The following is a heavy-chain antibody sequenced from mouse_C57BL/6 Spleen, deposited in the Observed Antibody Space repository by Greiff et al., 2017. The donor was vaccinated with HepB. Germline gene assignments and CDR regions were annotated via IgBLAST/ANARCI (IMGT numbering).Heavy chain of an antibody. CDR2: IDPSDSYT. Sequence: QVQLQQPGAELVMPGASVKLSCKASGYTFTSYWMHWVKQRPGQGLEWIGEIDPSDSYTNYNQKFKGKSTLTVDKSSSTAYMQLSSLTSEDSAFYYCARSGWAYFDYWGQGTTLTVSS. J-gene: IGHJ2*01. CDR3: ARSGWAYFDY. V-gene: IGHV1-69*01. D-gene: IGHD3-2*02. CDR1: GYTFTSYW.